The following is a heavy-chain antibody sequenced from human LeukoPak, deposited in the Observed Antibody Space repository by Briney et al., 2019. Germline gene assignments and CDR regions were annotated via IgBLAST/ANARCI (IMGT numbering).Heavy chain of an antibody. V-gene: IGHV1-18*01. CDR2: ISAYNGNT. J-gene: IGHJ5*02. CDR3: ARDHTDIVVVPAAGLDP. Sequence: ASVKVSCKASGYTFTSYGISWVRQAPGQGLEWMGWISAYNGNTNYAQKLQGRVTMTTDTSTSTAYMERRSLRSDDTAVYYCARDHTDIVVVPAAGLDPWGQGTLVTVSS. D-gene: IGHD2-2*01. CDR1: GYTFTSYG.